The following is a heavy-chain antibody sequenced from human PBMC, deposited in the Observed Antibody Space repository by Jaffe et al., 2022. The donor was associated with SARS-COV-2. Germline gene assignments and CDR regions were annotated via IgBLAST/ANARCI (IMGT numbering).Heavy chain of an antibody. Sequence: QVQLVESGGGVVQPGRSLRLSCAASEFTFSNYGMHWVRQAPGKGLEWVAVISYEGTLKYYADSVKGRFSISRDNSKNTLYLQMNSLRAEDTAVYYCAKGRWNYALPYGMDVWGQGTTVTVSS. CDR2: ISYEGTLK. J-gene: IGHJ6*02. D-gene: IGHD1-7*01. V-gene: IGHV3-30*18. CDR3: AKGRWNYALPYGMDV. CDR1: EFTFSNYG.